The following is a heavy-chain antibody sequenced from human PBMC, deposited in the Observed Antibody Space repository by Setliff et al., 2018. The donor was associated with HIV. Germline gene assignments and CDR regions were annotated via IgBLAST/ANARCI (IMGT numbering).Heavy chain of an antibody. V-gene: IGHV3-21*01. CDR3: ARGYCSSTSCYYYMDV. Sequence: GGSLRLSCAASGFTFSSYAMSWVRQAPGKGLEWVSSISSSSDYIYYADSVKGRFTISRDNAKNSLYLQMNSLRAEDTAVYYCARGYCSSTSCYYYMDVWGKGTTVTVSS. J-gene: IGHJ6*03. D-gene: IGHD2-2*01. CDR2: ISSSSDYI. CDR1: GFTFSSYA.